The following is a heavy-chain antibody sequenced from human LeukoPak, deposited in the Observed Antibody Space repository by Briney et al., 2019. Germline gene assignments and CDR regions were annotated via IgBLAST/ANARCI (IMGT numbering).Heavy chain of an antibody. CDR2: ILSDGSNE. V-gene: IGHV3-30-3*01. Sequence: PGRSQRLSCAASGFTFSNFAMHWVRQAPGKGLEWVTLILSDGSNEQYADSVRGRFTISRDNSKNTLYLQMNSLRSEDTAVYYCARDQGGTDYWGQGTLVTVSS. CDR1: GFTFSNFA. J-gene: IGHJ4*02. CDR3: ARDQGGTDY. D-gene: IGHD3-16*01.